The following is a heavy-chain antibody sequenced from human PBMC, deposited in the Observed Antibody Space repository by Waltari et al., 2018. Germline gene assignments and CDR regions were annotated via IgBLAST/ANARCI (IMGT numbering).Heavy chain of an antibody. Sequence: QVQLVESGGGVVQPGRSLRLSCAASGFTFSSYGMHWVRQAPGKGLEWVAVISYDGSNKYYADSVKGRFTISRDNSKNTLYLQMNSLRAEDTAVYYCAKDGTTDYYYYYYMDVWGKGTTVTVS. CDR2: ISYDGSNK. D-gene: IGHD4-17*01. CDR1: GFTFSSYG. V-gene: IGHV3-30*18. J-gene: IGHJ6*03. CDR3: AKDGTTDYYYYYYMDV.